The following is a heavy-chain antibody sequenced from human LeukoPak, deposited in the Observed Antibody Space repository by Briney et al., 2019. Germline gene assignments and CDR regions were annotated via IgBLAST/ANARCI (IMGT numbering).Heavy chain of an antibody. V-gene: IGHV3-66*01. CDR2: IYSGGTT. J-gene: IGHJ4*02. CDR1: GFTVSSNY. Sequence: GGSLRLSCAASGFTVSSNYMSWVRQAPGKGLEWVSVIYSGGTTYYADSVKGRFTISRDNSKNTLYLQMNSLRAEDTAVYYCARTATFAPHFDYWGQGTLVTVSS. D-gene: IGHD5-18*01. CDR3: ARTATFAPHFDY.